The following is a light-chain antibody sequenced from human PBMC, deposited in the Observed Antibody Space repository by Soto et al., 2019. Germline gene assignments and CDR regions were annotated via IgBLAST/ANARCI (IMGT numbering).Light chain of an antibody. CDR1: NSDVGSYNL. Sequence: QSVLTQPAPGSWSHGQSLTISCTGKNSDVGSYNLVSWYQQHPGKAPKLIIYEVSKRPSGVSNRFSGSKSGNTASLTISGLQAEDEADYYCCSYAGSSTYVFGTGTKVTVL. V-gene: IGLV2-23*02. J-gene: IGLJ1*01. CDR3: CSYAGSSTYV. CDR2: EVS.